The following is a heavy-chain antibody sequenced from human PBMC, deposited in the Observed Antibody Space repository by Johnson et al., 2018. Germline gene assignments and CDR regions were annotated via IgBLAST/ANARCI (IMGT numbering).Heavy chain of an antibody. CDR2: ISYDGSNK. Sequence: QVQLVESGGGVVQXGRSLRLSCAASGFPFSSYGMHWGRQAPGKGLEWVALISYDGSNKYYADSVKGRFTISRDNSKNTLYLQMNSLSAEDTAVYYCAKGVYFGRSALAEYFQHWGQGTLVTVSS. CDR1: GFPFSSYG. J-gene: IGHJ1*01. CDR3: AKGVYFGRSALAEYFQH. D-gene: IGHD3-10*01. V-gene: IGHV3-30*18.